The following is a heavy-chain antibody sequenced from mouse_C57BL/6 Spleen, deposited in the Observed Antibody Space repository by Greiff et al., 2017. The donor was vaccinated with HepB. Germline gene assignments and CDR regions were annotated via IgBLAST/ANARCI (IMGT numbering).Heavy chain of an antibody. CDR2: IDPSDSYT. D-gene: IGHD1-1*01. CDR1: GYTFTSYW. CDR3: ARGITTVYYAMDY. Sequence: QVQLQQSGAELVKPGASVKLSCKASGYTFTSYWMQWVKQRPGQGLEWIGEIDPSDSYTNYNQKFKGKATLTVDTSSSTAYMQLSSLTSEDSAVYYCARGITTVYYAMDYWGQGTSVTVSS. J-gene: IGHJ4*01. V-gene: IGHV1-50*01.